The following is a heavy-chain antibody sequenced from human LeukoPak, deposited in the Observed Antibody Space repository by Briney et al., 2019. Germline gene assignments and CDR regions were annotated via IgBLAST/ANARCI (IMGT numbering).Heavy chain of an antibody. D-gene: IGHD1-26*01. V-gene: IGHV4-39*01. Sequence: SETLSLTCTVSGGSVSSSSYYWGWIRQPPGKGLEWIGSIYYSGSTYYNPSLKSRVTISVDTSKNQFSLKLSSVTAADTAVYYCARQTAQWELRPRDFYYWGQGTLVTVSS. CDR1: GGSVSSSSYY. CDR2: IYYSGST. J-gene: IGHJ4*02. CDR3: ARQTAQWELRPRDFYY.